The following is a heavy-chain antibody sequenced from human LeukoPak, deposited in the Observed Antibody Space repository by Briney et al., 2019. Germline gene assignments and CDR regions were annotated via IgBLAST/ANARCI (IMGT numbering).Heavy chain of an antibody. CDR3: ARMMVRGAYGGDWFDP. Sequence: SETLSLTCAVYGGSFSGYYWSWIRQPPGKGLEWIGEINHSGSTNYNPSLKSRVAISVDTSKNQFSLKLSSVTAADTAVYYCARMMVRGAYGGDWFDPWGQGTLVTVSS. V-gene: IGHV4-34*01. D-gene: IGHD3-10*01. CDR1: GGSFSGYY. CDR2: INHSGST. J-gene: IGHJ5*02.